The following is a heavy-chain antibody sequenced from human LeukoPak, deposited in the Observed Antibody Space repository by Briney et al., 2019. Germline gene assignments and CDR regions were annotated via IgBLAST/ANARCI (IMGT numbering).Heavy chain of an antibody. J-gene: IGHJ4*02. V-gene: IGHV3-73*01. D-gene: IGHD3-3*01. CDR3: TTYEPAGFDY. CDR2: IRSKANSYAT. CDR1: GFTFSGSA. Sequence: PGGSLRLSCAASGFTFSGSAMHWVRQASGKGLEWVGRIRSKANSYATAYAASVKGRFTFSRDDSKNTAYLQMNSLKTEDTAVYYCTTYEPAGFDYWGQGTLVTVSS.